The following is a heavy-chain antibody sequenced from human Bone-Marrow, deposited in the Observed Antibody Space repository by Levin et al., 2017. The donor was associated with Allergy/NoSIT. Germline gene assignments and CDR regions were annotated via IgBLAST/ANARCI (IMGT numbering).Heavy chain of an antibody. D-gene: IGHD6-19*01. CDR1: GFTFRSYW. CDR2: TNQDGSQK. J-gene: IGHJ3*01. Sequence: HAGGSLRLSCAASGFTFRSYWITWVRQAPGKGLEWVANTNQDGSQKYYVDSVKGRFTISRDNAKNSLFLQMNGLRAEDTAVYYCARDALGSSGEDAFDVWGQGTMVTVSS. V-gene: IGHV3-7*01. CDR3: ARDALGSSGEDAFDV.